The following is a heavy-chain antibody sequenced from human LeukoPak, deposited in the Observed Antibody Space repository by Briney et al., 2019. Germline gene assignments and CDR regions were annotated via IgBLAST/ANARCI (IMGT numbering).Heavy chain of an antibody. Sequence: TSETLSLTCGVSGYSISSGYQWAWIRQSPGKGLESIGSIYHSGSAHYNPSLKSRVTISVETSKNQFSLNMYSVTAADTAVYYCARDPRWLTPDCTSTSCYENYFDPWGQGTLVTVSS. CDR3: ARDPRWLTPDCTSTSCYENYFDP. V-gene: IGHV4-38-2*02. CDR1: GYSISSGYQ. D-gene: IGHD2-2*01. J-gene: IGHJ5*02. CDR2: IYHSGSA.